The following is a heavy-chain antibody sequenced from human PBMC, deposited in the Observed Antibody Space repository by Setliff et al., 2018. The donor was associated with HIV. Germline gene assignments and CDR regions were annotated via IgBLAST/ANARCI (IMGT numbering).Heavy chain of an antibody. J-gene: IGHJ5*02. D-gene: IGHD2-15*01. Sequence: SETLSLTCPVSGASVSSASYYWSWIRQPPGKGLEWIGYIYYSGTTKYNPSLKSRVTISVDTSKNQFSLKLSSVTAAETAVYYCASLLGYCSGGSCYSGWFDPWGQGTLVTVSS. CDR3: ASLLGYCSGGSCYSGWFDP. V-gene: IGHV4-61*01. CDR1: GASVSSASYY. CDR2: IYYSGTT.